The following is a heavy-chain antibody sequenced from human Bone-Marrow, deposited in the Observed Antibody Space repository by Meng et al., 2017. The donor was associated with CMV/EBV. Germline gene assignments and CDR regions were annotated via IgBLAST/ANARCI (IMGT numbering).Heavy chain of an antibody. Sequence: GESLKISCAASGFTFSSYGMHWVRQAPGKGLEWVANIKEDGSEKYYVDAVKGRFTISRDNPKNSLYLQMNSLRTEDTAVYYCVRIVRGDFWSGPYYGLDVWGQGTTVTVSS. CDR3: VRIVRGDFWSGPYYGLDV. V-gene: IGHV3-7*01. J-gene: IGHJ6*02. CDR2: IKEDGSEK. D-gene: IGHD3-3*01. CDR1: GFTFSSYG.